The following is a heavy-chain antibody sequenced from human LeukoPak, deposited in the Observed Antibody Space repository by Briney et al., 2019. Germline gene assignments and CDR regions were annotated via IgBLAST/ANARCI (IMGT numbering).Heavy chain of an antibody. Sequence: GGSLRLSCEASGFTFSSYGLHWGGQAPGKGLEGVAFIRRDASYEYYIDSVKGRFTLPRDNSKNPLYLQMSTLRPEATAGYYCAKDGLQSTTSGVHLDSRGQGALVTVSP. CDR2: IRRDASYE. J-gene: IGHJ5*01. CDR3: AKDGLQSTTSGVHLDS. D-gene: IGHD5/OR15-5a*01. V-gene: IGHV3-30*02. CDR1: GFTFSSYG.